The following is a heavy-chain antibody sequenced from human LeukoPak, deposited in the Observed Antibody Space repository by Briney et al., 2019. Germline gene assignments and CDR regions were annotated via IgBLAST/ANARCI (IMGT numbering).Heavy chain of an antibody. CDR2: IIPIFGTA. J-gene: IGHJ4*02. CDR1: GGTFSSYA. CDR3: AVASGDGWFNFDY. Sequence: SVKVSCKASGGTFSSYAISWVRQAPGQWLEWMGGIIPIFGTANYAQKFQGRVTITTDESTSTAYMELSSLRSEDTAVYYCAVASGDGWFNFDYWGQGTLVTVSS. D-gene: IGHD6-19*01. V-gene: IGHV1-69*05.